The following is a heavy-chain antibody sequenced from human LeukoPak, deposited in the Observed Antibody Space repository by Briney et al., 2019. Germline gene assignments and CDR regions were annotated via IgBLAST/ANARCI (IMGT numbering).Heavy chain of an antibody. V-gene: IGHV1-69*06. J-gene: IGHJ5*02. CDR3: AAAAGPYNWFDP. Sequence: GASVKVSCKASGGTSSSYAIGWVRQAPGQGLEWMGGIIPIFGTANYAQKFQGRVTITADKSTSTAYMELSSLRSEDTAVYYCAAAAGPYNWFDPWGQGTLVTVSS. D-gene: IGHD6-13*01. CDR1: GGTSSSYA. CDR2: IIPIFGTA.